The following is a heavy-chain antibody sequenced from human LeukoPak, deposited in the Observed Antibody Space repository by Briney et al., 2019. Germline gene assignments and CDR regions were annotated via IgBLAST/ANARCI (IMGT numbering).Heavy chain of an antibody. CDR2: ISVSSSST. D-gene: IGHD2-2*01. J-gene: IGHJ5*01. V-gene: IGHV3-23*01. Sequence: GGSLRLSCAASVFTFSTYNMNWVRQAPGKGLEWVSSISVSSSSTYYADSVKGRFTISRDNTKNTLYLQMNSLRAEDTAVYYCAKDRHAPGRYCSSTSCFPFDSWGQGTLVTVSS. CDR3: AKDRHAPGRYCSSTSCFPFDS. CDR1: VFTFSTYN.